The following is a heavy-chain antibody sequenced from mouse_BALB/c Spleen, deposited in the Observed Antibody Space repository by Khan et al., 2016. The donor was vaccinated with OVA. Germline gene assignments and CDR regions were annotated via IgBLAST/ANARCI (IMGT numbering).Heavy chain of an antibody. CDR3: ARWFTY. CDR1: GYSITSDYA. J-gene: IGHJ3*01. Sequence: VQLKESGPGLVKPSQSLSLTCTVTGYSITSDYAWNWIRQFPGNKLEWMGYISYNGSTNYNPSLKSRISITRDTSNNQFFLQLNSVTTEDTATYYCARWFTYWGQGTLVTVSA. CDR2: ISYNGST. V-gene: IGHV3-2*02.